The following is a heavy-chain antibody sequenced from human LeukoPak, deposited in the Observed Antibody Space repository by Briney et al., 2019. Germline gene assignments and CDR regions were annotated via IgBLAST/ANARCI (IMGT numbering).Heavy chain of an antibody. CDR3: ARTPDGDKFDY. Sequence: ASVKVSCKASGYIFTSYAMHWVRQAPGQRLEWMGWINAGNGNTKYSQKFQGRVTVTRDTSASTAYMELSSLRSEDTAVHYCARTPDGDKFDYWGQGTLVTVSS. V-gene: IGHV1-3*01. CDR1: GYIFTSYA. CDR2: INAGNGNT. J-gene: IGHJ4*02. D-gene: IGHD4-17*01.